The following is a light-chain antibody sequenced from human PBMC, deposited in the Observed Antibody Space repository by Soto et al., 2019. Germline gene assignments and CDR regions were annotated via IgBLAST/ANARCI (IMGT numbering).Light chain of an antibody. CDR3: QQSYSSPVT. J-gene: IGKJ1*01. V-gene: IGKV1-39*01. CDR1: QSISNY. Sequence: DIQMTQSPSSLSASVGDRVTITCRASQSISNYLNWYQQKPGKAPKLLIYTASNLQTGVPSRFSGSGSGTDYTLTISNLQPEDFATYYCQQSYSSPVTFGQGTKVEIK. CDR2: TAS.